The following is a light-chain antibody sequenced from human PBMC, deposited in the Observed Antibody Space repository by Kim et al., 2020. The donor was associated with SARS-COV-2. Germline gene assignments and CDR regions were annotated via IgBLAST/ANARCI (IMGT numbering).Light chain of an antibody. CDR2: RNN. J-gene: IGLJ3*02. Sequence: QRVTNSCSGSSSNIGSNYVYWYQKLTGTAPKLLIYRNNQRPSGVPDRFSGSKSGTSASLAISGLRSEDEADYYCAAWDDSLSGWVFGGGTKLTVL. CDR3: AAWDDSLSGWV. CDR1: SSNIGSNY. V-gene: IGLV1-47*01.